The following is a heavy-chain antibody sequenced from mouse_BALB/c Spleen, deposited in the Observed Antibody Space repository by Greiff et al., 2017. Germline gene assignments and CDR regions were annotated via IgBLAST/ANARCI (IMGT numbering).Heavy chain of an antibody. CDR1: GYSITSDYA. CDR3: ARESRYGSRPWFAY. J-gene: IGHJ3*01. V-gene: IGHV3-2*02. CDR2: ISYSGST. Sequence: EVMLVESGPGLVKPSQSLSLTCTVTGYSITSDYAWNWIRQFPGNKLEWMGYISYSGSTSYNPSLKSRISITRDTSKNQFFLQLNSVTTEDTATYYCARESRYGSRPWFAYWGQGTLVTVSA. D-gene: IGHD1-1*01.